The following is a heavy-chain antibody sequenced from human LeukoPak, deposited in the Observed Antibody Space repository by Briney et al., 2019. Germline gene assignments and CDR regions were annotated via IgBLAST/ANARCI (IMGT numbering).Heavy chain of an antibody. J-gene: IGHJ6*03. Sequence: GASVRVSCKASGYTFTGHYMHWVRQAPGQGLEWMGWISPNNGDTDYAQRFQGRVTMTRDASISTAYMELSRLRSDDTAVYYCARAAIAVAGDYHYHYMDVWGKGTTVTVSS. D-gene: IGHD6-19*01. CDR2: ISPNNGDT. CDR1: GYTFTGHY. CDR3: ARAAIAVAGDYHYHYMDV. V-gene: IGHV1-2*02.